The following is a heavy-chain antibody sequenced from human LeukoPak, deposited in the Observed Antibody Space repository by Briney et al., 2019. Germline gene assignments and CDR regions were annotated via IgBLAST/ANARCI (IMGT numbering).Heavy chain of an antibody. CDR3: AKSVAAAGPRENDY. Sequence: PGGSLRLSCAASGFTFSSYWMSWVRQAPGKGLEWVSAISGSGGSTYYADSVKGRFTISRDNSKNTLYLQMNSLRAEDTAVYYCAKSVAAAGPRENDYWGQGTLVTVSS. CDR1: GFTFSSYW. CDR2: ISGSGGST. J-gene: IGHJ4*02. D-gene: IGHD6-13*01. V-gene: IGHV3-23*01.